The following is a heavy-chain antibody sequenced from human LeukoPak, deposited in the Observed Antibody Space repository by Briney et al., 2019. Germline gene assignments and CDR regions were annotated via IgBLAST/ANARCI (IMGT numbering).Heavy chain of an antibody. CDR2: ISGSRDNS. V-gene: IGHV3-23*01. D-gene: IGHD3-10*01. CDR3: AKDLWFGGSAFDS. CDR1: GFTFKNSA. J-gene: IGHJ4*01. Sequence: GGSLRLSCAASGFTFKNSAMSWVRQAPGRGLEWVSTISGSRDNSYYADSVKGRFTISRDFSQNTLYLEMNSPTADDTALYYCAKDLWFGGSAFDSWGQGTLVTVSS.